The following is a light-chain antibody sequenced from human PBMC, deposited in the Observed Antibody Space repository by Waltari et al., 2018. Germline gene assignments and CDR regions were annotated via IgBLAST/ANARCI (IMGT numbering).Light chain of an antibody. V-gene: IGKV3-11*01. CDR1: QSVGSS. CDR3: HQRSNWPPFT. Sequence: EIVLTQSPGTLYLSPGESATLSCRASQSVGSSLALYQQKPGQAPRLLIHDASNRATGIPARFSGSGSGTDFTLTISSLEPDDFAVYYCHQRSNWPPFTFGPGTTVDLK. CDR2: DAS. J-gene: IGKJ3*01.